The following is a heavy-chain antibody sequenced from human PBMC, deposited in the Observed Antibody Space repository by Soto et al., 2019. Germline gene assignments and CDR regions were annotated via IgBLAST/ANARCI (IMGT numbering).Heavy chain of an antibody. D-gene: IGHD6-19*01. CDR2: ISGSGGST. Sequence: EVQLLESGGGLVQPGGSLRLSCAASGFTFSSYAMSWVRQAPGKGLEWVSAISGSGGSTYYADSVKGRFTISRDNSKNTLYRQMNNRRAEGTAVYYCAKGVDIAVAGTYFGYWGQGNLVTVSS. V-gene: IGHV3-23*01. CDR3: AKGVDIAVAGTYFGY. CDR1: GFTFSSYA. J-gene: IGHJ4*02.